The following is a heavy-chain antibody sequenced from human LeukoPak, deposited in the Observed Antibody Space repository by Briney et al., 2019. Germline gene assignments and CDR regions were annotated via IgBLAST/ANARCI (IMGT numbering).Heavy chain of an antibody. Sequence: PGGSLRLSCAASGFTFTDHYMYWVRQAPGKGLEWVANIDQGGSEKNYVDSVKGRFTISRDNAKNSLYLQMNSLRAEDTAMYYCARDSAGNDYWGQGTLVTVSS. CDR3: ARDSAGNDY. D-gene: IGHD6-13*01. V-gene: IGHV3-7*01. CDR2: IDQGGSEK. CDR1: GFTFTDHY. J-gene: IGHJ4*02.